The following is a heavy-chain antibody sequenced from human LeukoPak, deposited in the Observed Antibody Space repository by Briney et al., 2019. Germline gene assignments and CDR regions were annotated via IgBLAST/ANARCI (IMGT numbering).Heavy chain of an antibody. V-gene: IGHV4-34*01. CDR2: INHSGST. J-gene: IGHJ4*02. Sequence: SETLSLTCAVYGGSFSGYYWSWIRQPPGKGLEWIGEINHSGSTNYNPSLKSRVTISVDTSKNQFSLKLSSVTAADTAVYYCARHPLRNYYDSSGYSFDYWGQGTLVTVSS. CDR3: ARHPLRNYYDSSGYSFDY. CDR1: GGSFSGYY. D-gene: IGHD3-22*01.